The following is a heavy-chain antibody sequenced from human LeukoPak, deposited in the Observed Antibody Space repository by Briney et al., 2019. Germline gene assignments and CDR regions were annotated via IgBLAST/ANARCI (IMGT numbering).Heavy chain of an antibody. V-gene: IGHV3-23*01. D-gene: IGHD1-1*01. CDR1: GFTFSSYA. J-gene: IGHJ4*02. Sequence: GGSLRLSCAASGFTFSSYAMTWVRQAPGKGLEWVSGISGSGGSIYYVDSVKGRFTISRDNSKNTLYLQMNSLRAGDTALYYCAKLRGPTSGAPDYWGQGTLVTVSS. CDR2: ISGSGGSI. CDR3: AKLRGPTSGAPDY.